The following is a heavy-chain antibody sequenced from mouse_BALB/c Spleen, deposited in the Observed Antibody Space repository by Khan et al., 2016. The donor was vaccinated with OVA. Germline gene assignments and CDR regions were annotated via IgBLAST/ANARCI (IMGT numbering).Heavy chain of an antibody. CDR3: TRHGYVAWFTY. CDR1: GYSFTSYY. J-gene: IGHJ3*01. Sequence: EVQLMESGPELMKPGASVKISCKASGYSFTSYYIHWVMESHGKSLEWIGYIDPFSGDTTYNQKFKGKATLTVDKSSSTAYILLSNLTSEDSAVYYCTRHGYVAWFTYWGQGTLVTVSA. D-gene: IGHD2-2*01. CDR2: IDPFSGDT. V-gene: IGHV1S135*01.